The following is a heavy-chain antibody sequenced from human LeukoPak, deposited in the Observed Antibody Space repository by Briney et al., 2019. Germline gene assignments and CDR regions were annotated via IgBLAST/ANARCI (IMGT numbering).Heavy chain of an antibody. V-gene: IGHV3-21*01. D-gene: IGHD4-17*01. J-gene: IGHJ4*02. Sequence: PGGSLRLSCAASGFTFSSYSMNWVRQAPGKGLEWVSSISSSSSYIYYADSVKGRFTISRDNAKNSLYLQMNSLRAEDTAVYYCARGGVTTVTTWPGYWGQGTLVTVSS. CDR1: GFTFSSYS. CDR3: ARGGVTTVTTWPGY. CDR2: ISSSSSYI.